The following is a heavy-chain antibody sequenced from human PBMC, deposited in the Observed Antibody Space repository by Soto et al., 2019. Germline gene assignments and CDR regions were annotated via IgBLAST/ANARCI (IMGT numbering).Heavy chain of an antibody. V-gene: IGHV4-59*12. Sequence: SETLSLTCIVSGGSISHYPWSWIRQSPGKGLQWIGYTYFNGSTKYNPSLKSRVTISVDMSKNRFSLKLSSVTAADTAVYYCARVSEGDIVVVPAALRSDIWGQGTMVTVSS. CDR3: ARVSEGDIVVVPAALRSDI. J-gene: IGHJ3*02. CDR2: TYFNGST. CDR1: GGSISHYP. D-gene: IGHD2-2*01.